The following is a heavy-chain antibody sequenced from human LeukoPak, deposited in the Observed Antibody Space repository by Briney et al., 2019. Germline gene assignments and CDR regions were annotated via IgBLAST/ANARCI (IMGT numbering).Heavy chain of an antibody. CDR1: GGSISSSSYY. V-gene: IGHV4-39*01. Sequence: KPSETLSLTCTVSGGSISSSSYYWGWIRQPPGKGLEWVGSIYYSGSTYYNPSLKSRVTISVDTSKNQFSLKLSSVTAADTAVYYCASLGYSGYESGVYWGQGTLVTVSS. D-gene: IGHD5-12*01. CDR3: ASLGYSGYESGVY. CDR2: IYYSGST. J-gene: IGHJ4*02.